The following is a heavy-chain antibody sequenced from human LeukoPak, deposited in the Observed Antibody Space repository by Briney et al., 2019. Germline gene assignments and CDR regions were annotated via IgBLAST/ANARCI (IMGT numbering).Heavy chain of an antibody. D-gene: IGHD6-13*01. CDR1: GASIRSHY. V-gene: IGHV4-59*08. CDR3: ARQGSSSWPPGWYFDH. CDR2: IYYSGST. J-gene: IGHJ4*02. Sequence: SETLSLTCTVSGASIRSHYWSWIRQPPGKGLEWIGYIYYSGSTNYNPSLKSRVTISVDTSKNQFSLKLSSVTAADTAVYYCARQGSSSWPPGWYFDHWGQGTLVTVSS.